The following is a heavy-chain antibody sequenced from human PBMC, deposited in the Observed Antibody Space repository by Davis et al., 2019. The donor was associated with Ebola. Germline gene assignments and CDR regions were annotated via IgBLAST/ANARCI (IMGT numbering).Heavy chain of an antibody. Sequence: GESLKISCKGSGYSFSSYWIGWVRQMPGKGLEWMGIIYPGDSDTRYSPSFQGQVTISDDKSISTAYLQWSSLKASDTAMYYCATHLSLYCSSTSCYAPYYYYMDVWGKGTTVTVSS. D-gene: IGHD2-2*01. J-gene: IGHJ6*03. CDR1: GYSFSSYW. V-gene: IGHV5-51*01. CDR3: ATHLSLYCSSTSCYAPYYYYMDV. CDR2: IYPGDSDT.